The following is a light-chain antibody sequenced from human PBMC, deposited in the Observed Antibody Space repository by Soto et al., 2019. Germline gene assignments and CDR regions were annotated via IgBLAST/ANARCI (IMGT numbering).Light chain of an antibody. Sequence: IPMTQSPSSLSASVVDRVTITCRASLGFARYVAWYQQKPGTATKLMIYAASTLQSGVPSRCSGSGSGTDFTLTISSLQPEDSATYYCQHLNSYPRTFGHGTKVDIK. J-gene: IGKJ1*01. V-gene: IGKV1-9*01. CDR1: LGFARY. CDR3: QHLNSYPRT. CDR2: AAS.